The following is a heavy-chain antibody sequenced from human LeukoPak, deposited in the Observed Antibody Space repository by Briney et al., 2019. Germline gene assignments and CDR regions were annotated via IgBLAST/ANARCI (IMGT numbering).Heavy chain of an antibody. D-gene: IGHD5-12*01. CDR1: GGSISSFC. V-gene: IGHV4-59*08. CDR3: ARGRYGGYVGPSYYFDY. Sequence: SETLSLTCTVSGGSISSFCWSWIRQPPGKGLEWIGYICYSGTTNYNPSLKSRVTISVDTSKNQFSLKLSSVTAADTAVYYCARGRYGGYVGPSYYFDYWGQGTLVTVSS. CDR2: ICYSGTT. J-gene: IGHJ4*02.